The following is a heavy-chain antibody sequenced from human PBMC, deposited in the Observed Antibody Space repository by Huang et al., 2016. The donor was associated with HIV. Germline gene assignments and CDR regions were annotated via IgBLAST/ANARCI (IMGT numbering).Heavy chain of an antibody. J-gene: IGHJ3*02. CDR3: ARFGSYYYGSGSYLDAFDI. D-gene: IGHD3-10*01. CDR1: GFTFSTYN. CDR2: ITRSSGSI. Sequence: EVQLMESGGGLVQPGGSLRLSCAASGFTFSTYNMNWVRQAAGKGREWVSYITRSSGSIYYADSVKGRFTISRDNAKNSLYLQMNSLRAEDTAVYYCARFGSYYYGSGSYLDAFDIWGQGTMVTVSS. V-gene: IGHV3-48*01.